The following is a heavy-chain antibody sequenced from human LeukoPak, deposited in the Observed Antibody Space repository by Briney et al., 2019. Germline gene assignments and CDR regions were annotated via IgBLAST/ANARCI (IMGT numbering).Heavy chain of an antibody. V-gene: IGHV1-18*01. J-gene: IGHJ4*02. CDR1: GYPFTSYG. CDR3: ARVGYCSSTSCYPPFDY. CDR2: ISAYNGNT. D-gene: IGHD2-2*01. Sequence: ASVKVSCKASGYPFTSYGISWVRQAPGQGLEWMGWISAYNGNTNYAQKLQGRVTMTTDTSTSTAYMELRSPRSEDTAVYYCARVGYCSSTSCYPPFDYWGQGTLVTVSS.